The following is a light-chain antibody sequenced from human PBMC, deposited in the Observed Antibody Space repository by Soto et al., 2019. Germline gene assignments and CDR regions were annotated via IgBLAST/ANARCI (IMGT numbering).Light chain of an antibody. Sequence: SQMTQSPSSVSASVGARLTITFRASQDISSWLAWYQQKPGTAPKLLIYAASNLQSGVPSRFSGSGSGTEFTLTISSLQPDDFATYYCQQYNSYWTFGQGTKVDIK. CDR1: QDISSW. J-gene: IGKJ1*01. CDR2: AAS. V-gene: IGKV1D-16*01. CDR3: QQYNSYWT.